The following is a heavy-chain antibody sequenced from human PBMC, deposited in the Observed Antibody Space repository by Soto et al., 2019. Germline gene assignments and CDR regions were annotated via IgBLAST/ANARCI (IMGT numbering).Heavy chain of an antibody. V-gene: IGHV4-31*03. CDR2: IYYSGST. D-gene: IGHD3-3*01. CDR1: GGSISSGGYY. Sequence: PSETLSLTCTVSGGSISSGGYYWSWIRQHPGKGLEWIGYIYYSGSTYYNPSLKSRVTISVDTSKNQFSLKLSSVTAADTAVYYCASRRYDFWSGYYDYGMDVWGQGTTVTVSS. CDR3: ASRRYDFWSGYYDYGMDV. J-gene: IGHJ6*02.